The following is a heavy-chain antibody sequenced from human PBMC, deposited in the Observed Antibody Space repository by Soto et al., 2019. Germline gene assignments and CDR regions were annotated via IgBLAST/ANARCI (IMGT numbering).Heavy chain of an antibody. Sequence: GGSLRLSFAASGFTFSSYWMSGVRQAPGKGLEWVANIKQDGSEKYYVDSVKGRFTISRDNAKNSLYLQMNSLRAEDTAVYYCARDTRYYDSSGYIDYWGQGTLVTVSS. CDR2: IKQDGSEK. D-gene: IGHD3-22*01. CDR3: ARDTRYYDSSGYIDY. CDR1: GFTFSSYW. J-gene: IGHJ4*02. V-gene: IGHV3-7*04.